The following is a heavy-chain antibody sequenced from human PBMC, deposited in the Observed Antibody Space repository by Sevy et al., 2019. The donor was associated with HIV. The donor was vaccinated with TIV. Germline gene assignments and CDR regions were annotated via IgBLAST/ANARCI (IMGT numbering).Heavy chain of an antibody. Sequence: GGSLRLSCTTSGFTLGDYAMSWVRQAPGKGLEWVGFMRSKAFAGTTEYAASVKVRFTISTDDSKASAHLQMNSLRTEDTGVYYCIRSRLLGYTAMVPDYWGQGTLVTVSS. CDR3: IRSRLLGYTAMVPDY. CDR2: MRSKAFAGTT. V-gene: IGHV3-49*04. CDR1: GFTLGDYA. D-gene: IGHD5-18*01. J-gene: IGHJ4*02.